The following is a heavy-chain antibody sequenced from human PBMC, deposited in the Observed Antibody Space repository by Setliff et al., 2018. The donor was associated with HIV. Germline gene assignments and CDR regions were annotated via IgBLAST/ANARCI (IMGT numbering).Heavy chain of an antibody. CDR2: INPSGGSA. D-gene: IGHD3-16*01. Sequence: VASVKVSCKASGYTFTSYYLHWVRQAPGQGLEWMGMINPSGGSASYAQKFQGRVTMSRDTSTSTVYMELSSLRSEDTAVYYCARDDGGYNYAEAFDVWGQGTMVTVS. CDR3: ARDDGGYNYAEAFDV. J-gene: IGHJ3*01. CDR1: GYTFTSYY. V-gene: IGHV1-46*01.